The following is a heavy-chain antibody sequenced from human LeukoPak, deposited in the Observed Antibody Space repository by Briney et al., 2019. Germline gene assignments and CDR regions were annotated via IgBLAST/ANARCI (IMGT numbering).Heavy chain of an antibody. CDR1: GGSISSYY. V-gene: IGHV4-59*01. J-gene: IGHJ4*02. Sequence: SETLSLTCAVSGGSISSYYWSWIRQPPGKGLEWIGYIYYSGSTNYNPSLKSRVTISVDTSKNQFSLKLSSVTAADTAVYYCARAFRSSGVDYWGQGTLVTVSS. CDR2: IYYSGST. CDR3: ARAFRSSGVDY. D-gene: IGHD6-25*01.